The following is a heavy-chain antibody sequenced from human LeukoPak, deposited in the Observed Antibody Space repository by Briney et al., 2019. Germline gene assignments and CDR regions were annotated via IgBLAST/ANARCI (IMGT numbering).Heavy chain of an antibody. V-gene: IGHV4-38-2*02. CDR2: MYHSGSS. J-gene: IGHJ4*02. CDR3: ARVRSGWYPWDY. CDR1: GYSISSGYY. D-gene: IGHD6-19*01. Sequence: SETLSLTCTVSGYSISSGYYWGWIRQPPGKGLEWIGSMYHSGSSYYNSSLKSRVTISIDTSKNQFSLKLSSVTAADTAIYYCARVRSGWYPWDYWGQGILVIVSS.